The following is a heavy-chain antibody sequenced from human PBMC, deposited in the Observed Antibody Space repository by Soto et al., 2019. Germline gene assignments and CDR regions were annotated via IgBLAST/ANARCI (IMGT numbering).Heavy chain of an antibody. J-gene: IGHJ4*02. V-gene: IGHV3-30*18. Sequence: GGSLILSCAASGFTFSSYGMHLVSQAPGKGLEWVAVISYDGSNKYYADSVKGRFTISRDNSKNTLYLQMNSLRAEDTAVYYCAKDDYGDYVGFDYWGQGTLVTVSS. CDR2: ISYDGSNK. CDR1: GFTFSSYG. CDR3: AKDDYGDYVGFDY. D-gene: IGHD4-17*01.